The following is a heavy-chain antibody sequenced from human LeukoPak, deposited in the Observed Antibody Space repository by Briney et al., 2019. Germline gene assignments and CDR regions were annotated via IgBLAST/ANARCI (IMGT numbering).Heavy chain of an antibody. CDR3: ARSPYYDFWSGYPYDAFDI. D-gene: IGHD3-3*01. CDR2: IYTSGST. J-gene: IGHJ3*02. V-gene: IGHV4-4*07. CDR1: GGSISSYY. Sequence: PSETLSLTCTVSGGSISSYYWSWIRQPAGKGLEWIGRIYTSGSTNYNPSLKSRVTMSVDTSKNQFSLKLSSVTAADTAVYYCARSPYYDFWSGYPYDAFDIWGQGTMVTVS.